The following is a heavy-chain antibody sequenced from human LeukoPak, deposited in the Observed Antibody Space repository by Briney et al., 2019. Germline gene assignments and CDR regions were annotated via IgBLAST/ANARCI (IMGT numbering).Heavy chain of an antibody. CDR1: GFTFSSYG. V-gene: IGHV3-30*18. Sequence: GGSLRLSCAASGFTFSSYGMHWVRQAPGKGLEWVAVISYDGSNKYYADSVKGRFTISRDNSKNTLYLQMNSLRAEDTAVYYCAKDTILEWSFYPAWGMDVWGQGTTVTVSS. D-gene: IGHD3-3*01. CDR3: AKDTILEWSFYPAWGMDV. J-gene: IGHJ6*02. CDR2: ISYDGSNK.